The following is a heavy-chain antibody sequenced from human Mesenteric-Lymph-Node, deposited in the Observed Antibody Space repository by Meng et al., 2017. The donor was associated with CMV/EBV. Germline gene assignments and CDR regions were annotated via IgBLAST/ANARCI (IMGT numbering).Heavy chain of an antibody. CDR3: AREYSSGWYGDWFDP. CDR2: ISSSSSNI. CDR1: GFTFSSYN. J-gene: IGHJ5*02. Sequence: GGSLRLSCAASGFTFSSYNMDWVRQAPGKGLEWVSSISSSSSNIYYADSVKGRFTISRDNAKNSLYLQMNSLRAEDTAVYYCAREYSSGWYGDWFDPWGQGTLVTVSS. V-gene: IGHV3-21*01. D-gene: IGHD6-19*01.